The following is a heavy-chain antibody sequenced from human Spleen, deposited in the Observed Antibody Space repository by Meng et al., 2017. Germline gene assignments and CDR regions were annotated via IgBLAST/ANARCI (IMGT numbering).Heavy chain of an antibody. CDR2: MKQDGSEE. J-gene: IGHJ6*02. Sequence: GGSLRLSCAASGFTFHSYWMNWVRQAPGKGLQWVANMKQDGSEEYYVDSVKGRFTISRDNARDSLFLQMNSLRAEDTAVYYCVRDSNYYGSGRYFSYGLDVWGPGTTVTVSS. D-gene: IGHD3-22*01. CDR3: VRDSNYYGSGRYFSYGLDV. V-gene: IGHV3-7*01. CDR1: GFTFHSYW.